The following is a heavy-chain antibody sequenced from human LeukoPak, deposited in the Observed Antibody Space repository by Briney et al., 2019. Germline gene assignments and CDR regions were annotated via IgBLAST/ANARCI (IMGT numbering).Heavy chain of an antibody. D-gene: IGHD3-16*01. V-gene: IGHV3-9*01. J-gene: IGHJ4*02. CDR3: ARRFGKLGAYYFAY. CDR2: ISWNSGSI. Sequence: GGSLRLSCAASGFTFDDYAMYWVRQAPGKGLEWVSGISWNSGSIGYADSVKGRFTISRDNAKNSLYLQMNSLRAEDTALYYWARRFGKLGAYYFAYGGQGPLVPVSS. CDR1: GFTFDDYA.